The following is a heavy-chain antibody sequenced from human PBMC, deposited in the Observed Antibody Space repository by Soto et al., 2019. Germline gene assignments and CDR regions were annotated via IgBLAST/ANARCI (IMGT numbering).Heavy chain of an antibody. CDR3: ARDGRVRRSGYFDY. Sequence: SETLSLTCTVSGGTISSGGYYWSWIRQHPGKGLEWIGYIYYSGSTYYNPSLKSRVAISVDSSKNQFSLKVSSVTAADTAVYHCARDGRVRRSGYFDYGGEGSLVTVYS. J-gene: IGHJ4*02. V-gene: IGHV4-31*03. CDR1: GGTISSGGYY. CDR2: IYYSGST. D-gene: IGHD3-3*01.